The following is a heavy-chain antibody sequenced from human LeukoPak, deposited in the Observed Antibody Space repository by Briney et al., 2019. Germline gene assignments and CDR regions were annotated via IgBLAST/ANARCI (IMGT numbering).Heavy chain of an antibody. CDR1: GYTFTSYG. V-gene: IGHV1-18*01. J-gene: IGHJ3*02. Sequence: ASVKVSCKASGYTFTSYGISWVRQAPGQGLEWMGWISAYNGNTNYAQKLQGRVTMTTDTSTSTAYMELRSLRSDDTAVYYCASLIAAAGTSPHFDIWGQGTMVTVSS. CDR2: ISAYNGNT. CDR3: ASLIAAAGTSPHFDI. D-gene: IGHD6-13*01.